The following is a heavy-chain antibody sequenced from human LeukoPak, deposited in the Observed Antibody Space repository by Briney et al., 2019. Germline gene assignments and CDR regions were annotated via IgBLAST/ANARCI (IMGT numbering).Heavy chain of an antibody. CDR1: GGSVSSDY. CDR3: SRVRGLGLFDF. D-gene: IGHD3-10*01. J-gene: IGHJ4*02. Sequence: PSETLSLTCTVSGGSVSSDYWSWVRQPPGKGLEWIGHIQNTGTTNYNPSLKRRVTISVDTSKNQFSLKLNSVTAADTAVYFCSRVRGLGLFDFWGQGNLVTVFS. CDR2: IQNTGTT. V-gene: IGHV4-59*02.